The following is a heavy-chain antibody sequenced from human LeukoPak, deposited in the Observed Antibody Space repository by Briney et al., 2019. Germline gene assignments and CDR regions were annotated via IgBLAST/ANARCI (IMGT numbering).Heavy chain of an antibody. J-gene: IGHJ4*02. D-gene: IGHD3-22*01. CDR1: GFTFSSYA. V-gene: IGHV3-23*01. Sequence: GGSLRLSCVASGFTFSSYAMSWVRQAPGKGLEWVSGISGSGGSTYYADSVKGRFTISRDNSKNTLYLQMNSLRAEDTAVYYCARDTWYYDSSGYVFDYWGQGTLVTVSS. CDR2: ISGSGGST. CDR3: ARDTWYYDSSGYVFDY.